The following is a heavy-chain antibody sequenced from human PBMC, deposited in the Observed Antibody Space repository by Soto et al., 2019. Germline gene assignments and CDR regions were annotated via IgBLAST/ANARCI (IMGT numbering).Heavy chain of an antibody. D-gene: IGHD3-10*01. Sequence: QVHLVQSGSEVKKPGASVKVSCKASGGTLSDYAISWVRQAPGQGLEWMGGIMPTVDSANYAQNFQGRLTISADESTSTANLELSSLRSDDTAVYYCAVAAVREIMAQESSGMAVWGQGTTVIVSS. V-gene: IGHV1-69*01. CDR2: IMPTVDSA. CDR3: AVAAVREIMAQESSGMAV. CDR1: GGTLSDYA. J-gene: IGHJ6*02.